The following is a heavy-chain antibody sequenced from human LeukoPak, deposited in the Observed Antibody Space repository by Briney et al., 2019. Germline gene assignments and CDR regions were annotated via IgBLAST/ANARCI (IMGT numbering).Heavy chain of an antibody. CDR2: IIPILGIA. Sequence: RWASVKVSCKASGGTFSSYAISWVRQAPGQGLEWMGRIIPILGIANYAQKFQGRVTITADKSTSTAYMELSSLRSEDTAVYYCASFEAAAGWFDPWGQGTLVTVSS. J-gene: IGHJ5*02. CDR3: ASFEAAAGWFDP. CDR1: GGTFSSYA. D-gene: IGHD6-13*01. V-gene: IGHV1-69*04.